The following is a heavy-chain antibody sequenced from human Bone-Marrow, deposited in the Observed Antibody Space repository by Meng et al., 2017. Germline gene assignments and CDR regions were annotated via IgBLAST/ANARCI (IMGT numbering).Heavy chain of an antibody. J-gene: IGHJ4*02. V-gene: IGHV7-4-1*02. CDR1: GYTFTSYA. D-gene: IGHD6-19*01. CDR3: TRDPGAIAVAGLEDY. CDR2: INTNTGNP. Sequence: QVEVVQSGAGVKKPGASVKVSCKASGYTFTSYAMNWVRQAPGQGLEWMGWINTNTGNPTYAQGFTGRFVFSLDTSVSTAYLQISSLKAEDTAVYYCTRDPGAIAVAGLEDYWGQGTLVTVSS.